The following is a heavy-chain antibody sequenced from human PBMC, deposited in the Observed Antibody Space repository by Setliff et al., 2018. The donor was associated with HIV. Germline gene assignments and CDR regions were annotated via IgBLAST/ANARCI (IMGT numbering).Heavy chain of an antibody. V-gene: IGHV4-34*01. CDR2: INDRGNT. J-gene: IGHJ4*02. CDR3: ARGRHLEATIPLDH. CDR1: GGSFSDYY. Sequence: NPSETLSLTCTVSGGSFSDYYWTWIRQPPNEGLEWIGEINDRGNTNYMPSLRSRVTISVDTSKNQFSLKLTSVTAADSAIYYCARGRHLEATIPLDHWGQGTLVTVSS. D-gene: IGHD5-12*01.